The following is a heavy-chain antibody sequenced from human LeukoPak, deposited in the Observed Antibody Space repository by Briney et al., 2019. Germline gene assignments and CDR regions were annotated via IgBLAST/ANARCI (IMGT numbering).Heavy chain of an antibody. CDR2: VNYSGNT. CDR1: GASISRTSDD. D-gene: IGHD5-18*01. J-gene: IGHJ5*02. CDR3: ARRGYSFGSEWFDP. V-gene: IGHV4-39*01. Sequence: PSETLSLTCTVSGASISRTSDDWDWIRQPPGKGLEWIGVVNYSGNTYYNASLESRVTISVDTSKNQFSLKLSSVTAADTAVYYCARRGYSFGSEWFDPWGQGTLVTVSS.